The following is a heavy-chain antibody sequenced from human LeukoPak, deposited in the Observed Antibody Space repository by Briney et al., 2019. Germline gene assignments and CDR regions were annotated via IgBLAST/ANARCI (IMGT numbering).Heavy chain of an antibody. CDR3: ARGVSYYDSSGYYNEYFQH. V-gene: IGHV4-59*08. CDR2: IYYSGST. CDR1: GGSISSYY. J-gene: IGHJ1*01. D-gene: IGHD3-22*01. Sequence: PSETLSLTCTVSGGSISSYYWSWIRQPPGKGLEWIGYIYYSGSTNYNPSLKSRVTISVDTSKNQFSLKLSSVTAADTAVYYCARGVSYYDSSGYYNEYFQHWGQGPLVTVSS.